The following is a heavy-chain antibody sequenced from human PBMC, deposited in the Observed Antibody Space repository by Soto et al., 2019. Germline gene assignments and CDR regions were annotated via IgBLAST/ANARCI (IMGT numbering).Heavy chain of an antibody. J-gene: IGHJ4*02. CDR2: ISANNGNT. CDR3: ARNLGSSALDY. D-gene: IGHD1-26*01. V-gene: IGHV1-18*01. Sequence: QVQLVQSGAEVKKPGASVKVSCKASGYTFTSYGISWVRQAPGQGLEWMGWISANNGNTNYAQKLQGRVTMTTDTSTSTADMELRTLRSYDTAVYYCARNLGSSALDYWAQGTLVTVSS. CDR1: GYTFTSYG.